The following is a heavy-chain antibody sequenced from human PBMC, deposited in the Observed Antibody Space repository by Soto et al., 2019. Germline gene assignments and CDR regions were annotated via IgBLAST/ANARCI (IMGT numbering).Heavy chain of an antibody. CDR1: GGSIGRGDYY. V-gene: IGHV4-30-4*01. CDR2: IYYSGST. Sequence: SETLSLTCTVSGGSIGRGDYYWSWIRQPPGKGLEWIGYIYYSGSTYYNPSLKSRVTISVDTSKNQFSLKLSSVTAADTAVYYCARGSYYYDSSGYNHYWGQGTLVTVSS. J-gene: IGHJ4*02. CDR3: ARGSYYYDSSGYNHY. D-gene: IGHD3-22*01.